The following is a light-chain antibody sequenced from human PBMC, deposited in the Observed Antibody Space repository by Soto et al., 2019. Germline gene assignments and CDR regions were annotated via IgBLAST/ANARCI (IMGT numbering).Light chain of an antibody. CDR3: QEYNSHSRYT. V-gene: IGKV1-5*03. CDR1: QSISGW. CDR2: KAS. J-gene: IGKJ2*01. Sequence: DIQMTQSPSTLSASVGDRVTITCRASQSISGWLAWYQQKPGKAPRLLIYKASSLQSGVPSRFSGNGSGTECTLTISSLQPDDYATYYCQEYNSHSRYTFGQGTKLEVK.